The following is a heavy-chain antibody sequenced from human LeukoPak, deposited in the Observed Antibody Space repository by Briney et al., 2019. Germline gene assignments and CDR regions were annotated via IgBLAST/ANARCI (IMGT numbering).Heavy chain of an antibody. CDR1: GFTFSSYW. D-gene: IGHD3-10*01. Sequence: GGSLRLSCAASGFTFSSYWMHWVRQAPGKGLVWVSRINSDGSSTSYADSVKGRFTISRDNAKNTLYLQMNSLRAEDTAVYYCVHSGGVDPFEYWGQGTLVTVSS. CDR3: VHSGGVDPFEY. J-gene: IGHJ4*02. CDR2: INSDGSST. V-gene: IGHV3-74*01.